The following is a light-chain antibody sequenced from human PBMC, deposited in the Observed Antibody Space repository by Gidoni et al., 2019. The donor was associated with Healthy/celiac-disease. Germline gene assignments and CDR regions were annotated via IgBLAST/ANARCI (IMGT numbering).Light chain of an antibody. V-gene: IGKV3-20*01. CDR3: QQYGSSPRT. J-gene: IGKJ1*01. Sequence: VLTQSPGTLSVSPGERATLSCRASQSVSSSYLAWYQQKPGQAPRLLIYGASSRATGIPDRFSGSGSWTVFTLPISSLEPADFAVYYCQQYGSSPRTFGHGTKVEIK. CDR2: GAS. CDR1: QSVSSSY.